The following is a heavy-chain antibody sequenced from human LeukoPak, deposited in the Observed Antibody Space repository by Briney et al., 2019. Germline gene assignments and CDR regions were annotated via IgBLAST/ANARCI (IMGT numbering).Heavy chain of an antibody. Sequence: GGSLRLSCAASGFTLSGYSMTWVRQAPGKGPESVSFITSSSNYIYYADSVKGRFTISRDTAKNSLYLQMSSLRTEDTAMYYCARDPAGASSSWYYFDNWGQGTLVTVSS. CDR3: ARDPAGASSSWYYFDN. J-gene: IGHJ4*02. D-gene: IGHD6-13*01. V-gene: IGHV3-21*04. CDR1: GFTLSGYS. CDR2: ITSSSNYI.